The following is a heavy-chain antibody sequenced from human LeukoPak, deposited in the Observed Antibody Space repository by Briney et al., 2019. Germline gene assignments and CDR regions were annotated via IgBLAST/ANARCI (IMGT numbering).Heavy chain of an antibody. V-gene: IGHV1-69*05. J-gene: IGHJ4*02. CDR1: GGTFSSYA. CDR3: ARSPTMVRGPPTDY. D-gene: IGHD3-10*01. CDR2: IIPIFGTA. Sequence: ASVKVSCKASGGTFSSYAISWVRQAPGQGLEWMGGIIPIFGTANYAQKFQGRVTITTDESTSTAYMELRSLRSDDTAVYYCARSPTMVRGPPTDYWGQGTLVTVSS.